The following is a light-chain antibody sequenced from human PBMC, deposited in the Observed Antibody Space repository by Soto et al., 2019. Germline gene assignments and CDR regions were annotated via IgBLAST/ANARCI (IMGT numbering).Light chain of an antibody. Sequence: QSALTQPASVSGSPGQSITISCTATRSDIGGYNYVSWYQHHPGKSPTLMIYEVRDRPSGVSNRFFGSKSGNTASLTISGLQTEDEADYYCSSYTSSSTVLFGGGTKVTV. CDR2: EVR. J-gene: IGLJ3*02. V-gene: IGLV2-14*01. CDR3: SSYTSSSTVL. CDR1: RSDIGGYNY.